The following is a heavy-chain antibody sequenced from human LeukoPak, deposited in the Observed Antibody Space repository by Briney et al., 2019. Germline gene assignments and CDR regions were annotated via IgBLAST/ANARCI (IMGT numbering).Heavy chain of an antibody. CDR2: ITSSSSTI. Sequence: GGSLRLSCAASGVTFSSYTMNWVRQAPGKGLEWVSYITSSSSTIYYADYVKGRFTISRDNAKNSLYLQMNSLRAEDTAVYYCARDLGGSYFEYWGQGTLVTVSS. CDR3: ARDLGGSYFEY. CDR1: GVTFSSYT. D-gene: IGHD1-26*01. J-gene: IGHJ4*02. V-gene: IGHV3-48*04.